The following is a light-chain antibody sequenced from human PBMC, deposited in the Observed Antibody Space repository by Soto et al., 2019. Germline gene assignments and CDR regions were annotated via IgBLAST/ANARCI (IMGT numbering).Light chain of an antibody. Sequence: DIQMTQSPSSLSASVGDRVTITCRASQSITNSLNWYQHKPVKAPTLVVYAASSLQSGVPSRFSGSGSGTDFTLTISSLQPEDFATYFCQQGHSMPFTFGPGTKVDIK. CDR2: AAS. V-gene: IGKV1-39*01. CDR1: QSITNS. CDR3: QQGHSMPFT. J-gene: IGKJ3*01.